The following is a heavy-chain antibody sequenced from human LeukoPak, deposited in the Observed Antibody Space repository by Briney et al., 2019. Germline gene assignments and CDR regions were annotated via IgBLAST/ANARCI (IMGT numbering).Heavy chain of an antibody. D-gene: IGHD6-13*01. J-gene: IGHJ4*02. Sequence: SETLSLTCAVYGGSFSGYYWSWIRQPPGKGLEWIGEINHSGSTNYNPSLKSRVTISVDTSKNQFSLRLSSVTAADTAVYYCARVAAAGTIDYWGQGTLVTVSS. CDR2: INHSGST. V-gene: IGHV4-34*01. CDR1: GGSFSGYY. CDR3: ARVAAAGTIDY.